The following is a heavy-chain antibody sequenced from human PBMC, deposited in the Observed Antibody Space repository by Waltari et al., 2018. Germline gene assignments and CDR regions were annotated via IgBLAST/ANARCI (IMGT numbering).Heavy chain of an antibody. CDR1: GFIFSTYW. D-gene: IGHD6-13*01. J-gene: IGHJ4*02. Sequence: EVQLVESGGGLVQPGGSLRLSCLASGFIFSTYWMDRVRQAPGKGLVWVSRINSDGSSTTYADSVKGRFTISRDNAKNTLYLHMSSLRAEDTAVYYCVRENIAAAGLESWGQGTLVTVSS. CDR3: VRENIAAAGLES. CDR2: INSDGSST. V-gene: IGHV3-74*01.